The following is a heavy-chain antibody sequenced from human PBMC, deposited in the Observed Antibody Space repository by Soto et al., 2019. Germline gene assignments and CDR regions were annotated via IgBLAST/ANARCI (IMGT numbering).Heavy chain of an antibody. CDR1: GYTFTAYH. CDR3: ARNMDYYYGRGSGNGHGV. D-gene: IGHD3-10*01. CDR2: INPKFGDT. Sequence: QVQLVQSGAEVKEPGDSVRVSCEASGYTFTAYHIHWVRQAPGQGLEWMGWINPKFGDTTYAQDFHVRVVRSRDMSISADYMELRRLTSDDPAVDYCARNMDYYYGRGSGNGHGVWGQGTTVTVSS. V-gene: IGHV1-2*02. J-gene: IGHJ6*02.